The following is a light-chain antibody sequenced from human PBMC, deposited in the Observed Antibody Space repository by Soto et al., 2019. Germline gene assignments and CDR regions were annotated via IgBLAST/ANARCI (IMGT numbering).Light chain of an antibody. CDR3: SSYSSSSTLVV. V-gene: IGLV2-14*01. CDR1: SSDVGGFLY. Sequence: QAVVTQPASVSGSPGQSITISCTGTSSDVGGFLYVSWFQQHPGKAPKLMIYAVSNRPSGISNRFSGSKSGNTASLTISGLQAEYEADYYCSSYSSSSTLVVFGGGTKVTVL. J-gene: IGLJ2*01. CDR2: AVS.